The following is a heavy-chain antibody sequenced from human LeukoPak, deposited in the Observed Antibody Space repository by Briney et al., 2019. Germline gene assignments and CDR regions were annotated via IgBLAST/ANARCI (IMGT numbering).Heavy chain of an antibody. J-gene: IGHJ1*01. Sequence: GGSLRLSCEGSGFTYSNYWMSWVRQAPGKGLEWVANIQQHGSETYYGDSVKGRFTISRDNAKNSLYLQMNSLRAEDTAVYYCATYSSSNGREFQYWGQGTLVTVSS. CDR2: IQQHGSET. CDR1: GFTYSNYW. D-gene: IGHD2-2*01. V-gene: IGHV3-7*01. CDR3: ATYSSSNGREFQY.